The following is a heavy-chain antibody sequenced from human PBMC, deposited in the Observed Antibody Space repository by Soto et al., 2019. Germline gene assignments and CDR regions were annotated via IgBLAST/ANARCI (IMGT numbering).Heavy chain of an antibody. V-gene: IGHV1-18*01. CDR1: GYTFTSYG. Sequence: ASVKVSCKASGYTFTSYGISWVRQAPGQGLEWMGWISAYNGNTNYAQKLQGRVTMTTDTSTSTAYMELRSLRSDDTAVYYCASGGYDFWSGNNWFDPWGQGTLVTVSS. CDR3: ASGGYDFWSGNNWFDP. CDR2: ISAYNGNT. D-gene: IGHD3-3*01. J-gene: IGHJ5*02.